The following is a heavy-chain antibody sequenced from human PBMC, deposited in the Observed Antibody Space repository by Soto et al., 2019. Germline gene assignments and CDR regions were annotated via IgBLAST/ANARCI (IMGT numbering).Heavy chain of an antibody. CDR2: IYSSENT. CDR3: ARLNGYCISTNCHGYYGMDV. V-gene: IGHV4-39*01. CDR1: GGFVSSSSYS. D-gene: IGHD2-2*03. Sequence: SETLSLTCSVSGGFVSSSSYSWGWIRQSPGKGLEWIGTIYSSENTYYNPSLLSRVTISVDTSKNEFSLRLSSVTAADTAVYYCARLNGYCISTNCHGYYGMDVWRQGTTVTVSS. J-gene: IGHJ6*02.